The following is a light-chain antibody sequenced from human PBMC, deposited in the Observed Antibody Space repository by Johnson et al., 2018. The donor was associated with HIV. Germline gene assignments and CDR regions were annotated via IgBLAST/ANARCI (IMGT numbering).Light chain of an antibody. J-gene: IGLJ1*01. CDR3: GTWYSSLRASYG. V-gene: IGLV1-51*01. CDR2: DNN. Sequence: QSVLTQPPSVSAAPGQKVTISCSGSSSNIGNNYVSWYQQLPGTAPKLLIYDNNKRPSGIPDRFSGSKSGTSATLGITGLQTGDEADYYCGTWYSSLRASYGFGTGTKVTVL. CDR1: SSNIGNNY.